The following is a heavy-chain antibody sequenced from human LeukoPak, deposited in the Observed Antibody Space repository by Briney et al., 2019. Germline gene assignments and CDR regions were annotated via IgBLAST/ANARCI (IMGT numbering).Heavy chain of an antibody. D-gene: IGHD2-15*01. CDR3: ARRVFSYNWFDP. Sequence: SVKVSCKASGGTFSSYAISWVRQAPGQGLEWMGGIIPIFGTANYAQKFQGRVTITADKSTSTAYMELSSLRSEDTAVYYCARRVFSYNWFDPWGQGTLVTVSS. J-gene: IGHJ5*02. CDR1: GGTFSSYA. CDR2: IIPIFGTA. V-gene: IGHV1-69*06.